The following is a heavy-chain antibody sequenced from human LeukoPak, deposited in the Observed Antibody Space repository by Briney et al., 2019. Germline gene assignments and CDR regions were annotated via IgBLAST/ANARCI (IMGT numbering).Heavy chain of an antibody. D-gene: IGHD3-10*01. CDR3: ARDSGTTGEVKFDP. CDR1: GGSISSYY. CDR2: VYGGGST. V-gene: IGHV4-4*07. Sequence: PSETLSLTCTVSGGSISSYYLSWIRQPAGKGLEWIGRVYGGGSTTYNPSLKSRVTMSVDTSKNQFSLKLSSVTAPDTALYYCARDSGTTGEVKFDPWGQGTLVTVSS. J-gene: IGHJ5*02.